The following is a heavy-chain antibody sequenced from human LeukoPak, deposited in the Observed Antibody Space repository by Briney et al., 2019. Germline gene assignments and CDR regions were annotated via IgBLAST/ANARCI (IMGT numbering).Heavy chain of an antibody. V-gene: IGHV4-4*07. CDR2: IYTSGRT. CDR1: GGSMSNLY. Sequence: SETLSLTCTVSGGSMSNLYWSWIRQPAGKGLEWLGRIYTSGRTKYNPSLKSRLTMLVDTSKNQFSLKLSSVTAADTAVYFCARGGDGVTTSSFDHWGQGTLVTASS. J-gene: IGHJ4*02. D-gene: IGHD2-21*02. CDR3: ARGGDGVTTSSFDH.